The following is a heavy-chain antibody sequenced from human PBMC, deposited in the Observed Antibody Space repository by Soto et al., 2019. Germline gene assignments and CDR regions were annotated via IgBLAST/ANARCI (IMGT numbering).Heavy chain of an antibody. Sequence: SETLSLTCAVYGGSFSGYYWSWIRQPPGKGLEWIGEINHSGSTNYNPSLKSRVNISVDTSKNQFSLKLSSVTAADTAVYYCARAWGRVFDYWGQGTLVTVS. CDR1: GGSFSGYY. V-gene: IGHV4-34*01. CDR3: ARAWGRVFDY. D-gene: IGHD3-16*01. J-gene: IGHJ4*02. CDR2: INHSGST.